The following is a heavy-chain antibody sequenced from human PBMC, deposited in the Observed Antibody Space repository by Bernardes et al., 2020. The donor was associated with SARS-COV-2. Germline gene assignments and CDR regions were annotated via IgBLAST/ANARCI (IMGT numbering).Heavy chain of an antibody. CDR1: GFTFDSYA. V-gene: IGHV3-23*01. J-gene: IGHJ4*02. Sequence: GGSLRLSCAASGFTFDSYALSWVRQAPGKGLEWVSSISSNTLSTYYSVSVKGRFTISRDNSQNMLYLQMSSLRAEDTAVYFCAKDLIAGTLGGLPQTFDYWGQGTLVTVSS. D-gene: IGHD3-16*01. CDR2: ISSNTLST. CDR3: AKDLIAGTLGGLPQTFDY.